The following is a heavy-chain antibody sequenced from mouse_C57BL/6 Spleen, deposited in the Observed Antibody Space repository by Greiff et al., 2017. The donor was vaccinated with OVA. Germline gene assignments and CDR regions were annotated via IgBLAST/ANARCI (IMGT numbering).Heavy chain of an antibody. J-gene: IGHJ1*03. CDR2: ISDGGSYT. CDR1: GFTFSSYA. Sequence: EVKLMEPGGGLVKPGGSLKLSCAASGFTFSSYAMSWVRQTPEKRLEWVATISDGGSYTYYPDNVKGRFTISRDNAKNNLYLQMSHLKSEDTAMYYCARDRGSSYGGDWYFDVWGTGTPVTVSS. D-gene: IGHD1-1*01. V-gene: IGHV5-4*01. CDR3: ARDRGSSYGGDWYFDV.